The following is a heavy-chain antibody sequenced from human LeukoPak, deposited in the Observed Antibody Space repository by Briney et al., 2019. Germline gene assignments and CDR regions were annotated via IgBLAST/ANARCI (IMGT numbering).Heavy chain of an antibody. CDR1: GYSFTSYW. Sequence: GEPLQISCKGSGYSFTSYWIGWVRQMPGKGLEWMGIIYPGDSDTRYSPSFQGQVTISADKSISTAYLQWSSLKASDTAMYYCARRVLVPAAMPFDYWGQGTLVTVSS. J-gene: IGHJ4*02. CDR3: ARRVLVPAAMPFDY. V-gene: IGHV5-51*01. D-gene: IGHD2-2*01. CDR2: IYPGDSDT.